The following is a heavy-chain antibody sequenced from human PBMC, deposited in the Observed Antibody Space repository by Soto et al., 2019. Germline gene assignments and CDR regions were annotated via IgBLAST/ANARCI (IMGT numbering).Heavy chain of an antibody. CDR2: IYYSGST. D-gene: IGHD1-26*01. CDR1: GGSISSSSYY. V-gene: IGHV4-39*01. CDR3: SRRGGSSPFDY. J-gene: IGHJ4*02. Sequence: QLQLQESGPGLVKPSETLSLTCTVSGGSISSSSYYWGWIRQSPGKGLEWIGNIYYSGSTYYNPSLKSRATISVDTSKNQLSLKLSSVTAADTAVYYCSRRGGSSPFDYWGQGTLVTVSS.